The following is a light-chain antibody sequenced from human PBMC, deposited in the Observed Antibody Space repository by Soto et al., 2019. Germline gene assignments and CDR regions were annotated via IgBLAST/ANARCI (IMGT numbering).Light chain of an antibody. Sequence: EIVLTQSPGTLSLSPGERATLSCRASQSFSSSYLAWYQQKPGQAPRLLIYATSSRATGIPDRFSGSGSGTDFTLTISRLEPEDFAVYYCQQFDSSLYTCGQGTKGEIK. V-gene: IGKV3-20*01. CDR3: QQFDSSLYT. J-gene: IGKJ2*01. CDR2: ATS. CDR1: QSFSSSY.